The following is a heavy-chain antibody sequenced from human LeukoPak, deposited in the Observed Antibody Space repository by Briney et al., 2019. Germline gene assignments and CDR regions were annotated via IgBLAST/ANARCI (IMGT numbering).Heavy chain of an antibody. CDR1: GYTFTSHY. CDR2: INPSGGST. D-gene: IGHD2-2*01. CDR3: ARGGYQLKSGAFDI. Sequence: ASVKVSCKASGYTFTSHYMYWVRQAPAQGLEWMGIINPSGGSTTYAQKFQGRVTMTRDTSTSTLYMELSSLRSEDAAVYYCARGGYQLKSGAFDIWGQGTMATVS. J-gene: IGHJ3*02. V-gene: IGHV1-46*01.